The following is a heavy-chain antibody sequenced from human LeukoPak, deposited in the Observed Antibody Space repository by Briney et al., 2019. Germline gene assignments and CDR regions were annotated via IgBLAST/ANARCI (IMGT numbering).Heavy chain of an antibody. Sequence: GSLRLSCAASGFTFRSYAMHWVRQAPGKGLEWVAVISYDGSNKYYADSVKGRFTISRDNSKNTLYLQMNSLRAEDTAVYYCARPSRHGDHEPEFDYWGQGTLVTVSS. CDR2: ISYDGSNK. CDR1: GFTFRSYA. D-gene: IGHD1-14*01. CDR3: ARPSRHGDHEPEFDY. V-gene: IGHV3-30-3*01. J-gene: IGHJ4*02.